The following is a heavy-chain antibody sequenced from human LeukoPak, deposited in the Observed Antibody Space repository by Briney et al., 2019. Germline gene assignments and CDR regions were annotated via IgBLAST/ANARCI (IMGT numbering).Heavy chain of an antibody. J-gene: IGHJ4*02. D-gene: IGHD3-22*01. Sequence: PGGSLRLSCAASGFTFSDYYMSWIRQAPGKGLEWVSYISSSGSTIYYADSVKGRFTISRDNAKNSLYLQMNSLRAEDTAVYYCARWSYYYDSSGYYDGVGYFDYWGQGTLVTVSS. CDR3: ARWSYYYDSSGYYDGVGYFDY. CDR1: GFTFSDYY. V-gene: IGHV3-11*04. CDR2: ISSSGSTI.